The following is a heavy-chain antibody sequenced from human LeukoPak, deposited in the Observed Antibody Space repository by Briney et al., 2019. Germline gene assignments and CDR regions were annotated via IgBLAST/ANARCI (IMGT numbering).Heavy chain of an antibody. D-gene: IGHD6-19*01. V-gene: IGHV4-39*07. CDR1: GFTFSSYA. Sequence: PGGSLRLSCAASGFTFSSYAMNWIRQPPGKGLEWIGSIYYSGSTYYNPSLKSRVTISVDTSKNQFSLKLSSVTAADTAVYYCASPGYSSGWYVDYWGQGTLVTVSS. J-gene: IGHJ4*02. CDR2: IYYSGST. CDR3: ASPGYSSGWYVDY.